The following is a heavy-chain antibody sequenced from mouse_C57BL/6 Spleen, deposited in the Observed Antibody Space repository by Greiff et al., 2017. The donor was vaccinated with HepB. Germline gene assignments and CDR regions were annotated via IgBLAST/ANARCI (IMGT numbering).Heavy chain of an antibody. D-gene: IGHD1-1*01. V-gene: IGHV1-72*01. Sequence: QVQLQQPGAELVKPGASVKLSCKASGYTFTSYWMHWVKQRPGRGLEWIGRIDPNSGGTKYNEKFKSKATLTVDKPSSTAYMQLSSLTSEDSAFDYCARERWNYYGSSRPYWYFDVWGTGTTVTVSS. CDR2: IDPNSGGT. J-gene: IGHJ1*03. CDR3: ARERWNYYGSSRPYWYFDV. CDR1: GYTFTSYW.